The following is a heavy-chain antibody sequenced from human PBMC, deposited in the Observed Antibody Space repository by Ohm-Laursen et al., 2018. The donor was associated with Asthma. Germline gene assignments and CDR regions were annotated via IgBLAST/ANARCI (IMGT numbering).Heavy chain of an antibody. CDR2: MSYDGTNK. CDR3: ARGADQYGMDV. J-gene: IGHJ6*02. V-gene: IGHV3-30-3*01. D-gene: IGHD2-2*01. CDR1: GFNFNSSA. Sequence: SLRLSCAASGFNFNSSAMHWVRQAPGKGLEWVAVMSYDGTNKYHAASVQGRFTISRDNSKSTLFLQMSSLRSEDTAVYYCARGADQYGMDVWGQGTTVTVSS.